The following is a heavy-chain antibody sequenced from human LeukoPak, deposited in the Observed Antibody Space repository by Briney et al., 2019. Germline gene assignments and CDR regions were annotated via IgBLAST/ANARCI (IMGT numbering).Heavy chain of an antibody. D-gene: IGHD3-10*01. V-gene: IGHV4-38-2*02. CDR2: LYHSGST. Sequence: SETLSLTCTVSGYSISSGYYWGWIRQPPGKGLEWIGSLYHSGSTYYNPSLESRVTISVDTSKNQFSLKLSSVTAADTAVYYCARVLLWFGEQKHIDYWGQGTLVTVSS. J-gene: IGHJ4*02. CDR3: ARVLLWFGEQKHIDY. CDR1: GYSISSGYY.